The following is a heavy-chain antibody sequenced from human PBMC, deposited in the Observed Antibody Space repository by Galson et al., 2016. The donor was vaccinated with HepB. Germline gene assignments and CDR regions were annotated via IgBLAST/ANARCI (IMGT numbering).Heavy chain of an antibody. CDR1: GFTFRKYG. D-gene: IGHD2-15*01. Sequence: SLRLPCAASGFTFRKYGMHWVRQAPGKGLEWVAVIWYDGSNEYYADSVKDRFTISRDNSKDTVYLQMNSLTVEDTAMYDCAKDAGGLTRLAPPVTAVHWFDPWGQGTLVTVSS. V-gene: IGHV3-33*06. CDR3: AKDAGGLTRLAPPVTAVHWFDP. CDR2: IWYDGSNE. J-gene: IGHJ5*02.